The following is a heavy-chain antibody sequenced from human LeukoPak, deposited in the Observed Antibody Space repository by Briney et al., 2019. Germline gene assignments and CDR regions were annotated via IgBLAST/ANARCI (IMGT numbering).Heavy chain of an antibody. V-gene: IGHV3-74*01. CDR3: ARNHYGSVDY. J-gene: IGHJ4*02. CDR2: VNGDGSAT. CDR1: GFTFSNYW. Sequence: GGSPRLACAASGFTFSNYWMHWVRQAPGKGLVWVSRVNGDGSATNYADSVKGRFTISRDNAKNTLYLQMNSLRPEDTAVYYCARNHYGSVDYWGQGTLVTVSS. D-gene: IGHD3-10*01.